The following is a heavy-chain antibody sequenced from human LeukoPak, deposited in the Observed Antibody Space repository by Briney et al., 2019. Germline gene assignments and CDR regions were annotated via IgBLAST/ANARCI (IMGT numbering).Heavy chain of an antibody. CDR3: AKARDGSLRGAFDI. Sequence: PGGSLRLSCAASGFTFSSYSMNWVRRAPGKGLEWVAFIRYDGSNKYYADSVKGRFTISRDNSKNTLYLQMNSLRAEDTAVYYCAKARDGSLRGAFDIWGQGTMVTVSS. J-gene: IGHJ3*02. V-gene: IGHV3-30*02. D-gene: IGHD1-26*01. CDR1: GFTFSSYS. CDR2: IRYDGSNK.